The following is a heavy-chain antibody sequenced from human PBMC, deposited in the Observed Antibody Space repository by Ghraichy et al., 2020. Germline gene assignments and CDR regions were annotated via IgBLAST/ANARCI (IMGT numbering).Heavy chain of an antibody. Sequence: GGSLRLSCAASGFTFNSYAMGWVHQAPGKGLEWVSVISGGGEITFYADSVKGRFTISRDNSMNTLYLQMNSLQGEDTAVYYCTKMASSAWYGEDNWGQGTLVTVSS. CDR2: ISGGGEIT. J-gene: IGHJ4*02. CDR1: GFTFNSYA. CDR3: TKMASSAWYGEDN. V-gene: IGHV3-23*01. D-gene: IGHD6-19*01.